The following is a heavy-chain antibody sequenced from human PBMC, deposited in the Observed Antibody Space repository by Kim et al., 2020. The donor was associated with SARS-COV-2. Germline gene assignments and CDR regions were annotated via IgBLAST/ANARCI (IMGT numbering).Heavy chain of an antibody. CDR1: GGSISSYY. J-gene: IGHJ5*02. CDR3: ARRHEGPVPAYNWFDP. V-gene: IGHV4-59*08. Sequence: SETLSLTCTVSGGSISSYYWSWIRQPPGKGLEWIGYIYYSGSTNYNPSLKSRVTISVDTSKNQFSLKLSSVTAADTAVYYCARRHEGPVPAYNWFDPWGQGTLVTVSS. CDR2: IYYSGST. D-gene: IGHD2-2*01.